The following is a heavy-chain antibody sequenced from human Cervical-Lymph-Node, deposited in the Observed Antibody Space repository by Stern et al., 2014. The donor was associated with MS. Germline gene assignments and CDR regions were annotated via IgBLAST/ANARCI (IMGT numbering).Heavy chain of an antibody. J-gene: IGHJ4*02. CDR1: GYTFTSYY. CDR3: ARVGGYGDSLDY. D-gene: IGHD4-17*01. Sequence: VQLVESGAEVKKPGASVKVSCKASGYTFTSYYMHWVRQAPGKGLEWMGLINASGGSTRYAQKFQGRVTMTRDTSTITVYMELSSLRSEYTAVYYCARVGGYGDSLDYWGQGTLVTVSS. CDR2: INASGGST. V-gene: IGHV1-46*01.